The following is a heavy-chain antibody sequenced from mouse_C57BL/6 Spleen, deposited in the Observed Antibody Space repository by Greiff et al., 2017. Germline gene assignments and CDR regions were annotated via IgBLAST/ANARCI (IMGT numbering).Heavy chain of an antibody. D-gene: IGHD1-1*01. V-gene: IGHV1-82*01. CDR3: AHYYGSSYWYFDV. CDR1: GYAFSSSW. Sequence: QVHVKQSGPELVKPGASVKISCKASGYAFSSSWMNWVKQRPGKGLEWIGRIYPGDGDTNYNGKFKGKATLTADKSSSTAYMQLSSLISEDSAVYFCAHYYGSSYWYFDVWGTGTTVTVSS. CDR2: IYPGDGDT. J-gene: IGHJ1*03.